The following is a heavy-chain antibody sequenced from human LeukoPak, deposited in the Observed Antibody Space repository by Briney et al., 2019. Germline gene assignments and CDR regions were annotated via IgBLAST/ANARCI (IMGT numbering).Heavy chain of an antibody. CDR1: GFTFSHYS. D-gene: IGHD1-1*01. Sequence: GGSLRLSCAASGFTFSHYSMHWVRQAPGKGLECVSAINSNGDDTYYADSVKGRFTISRDNSKNTLYLQMNSLRAEDSAEYYCAKSLLTTATGTGRAFDIWGQGTMVTVSA. CDR2: INSNGDDT. CDR3: AKSLLTTATGTGRAFDI. V-gene: IGHV3-64*02. J-gene: IGHJ3*02.